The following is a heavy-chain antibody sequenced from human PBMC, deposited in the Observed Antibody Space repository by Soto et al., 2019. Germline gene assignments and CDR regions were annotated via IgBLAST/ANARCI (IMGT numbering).Heavy chain of an antibody. D-gene: IGHD2-21*02. V-gene: IGHV1-69*06. CDR2: IIPIFGTA. CDR1: GYTFTSYG. Sequence: ASVKVSCKASGYTFTSYGISWVRQAPGQGLEWMGGIIPIFGTANYAQKFQGRVTITADKSTSTAYMELSSLRSEDTAVYYCASGVVTPEDYFDYWGQGTLVTVSS. J-gene: IGHJ4*02. CDR3: ASGVVTPEDYFDY.